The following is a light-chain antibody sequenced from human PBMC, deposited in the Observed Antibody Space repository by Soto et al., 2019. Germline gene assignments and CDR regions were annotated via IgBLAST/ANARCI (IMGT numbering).Light chain of an antibody. CDR2: RAS. Sequence: DIQMTQSPSTLSASVGDRVTITCRASRNIGSWLAWYQQKAGKAPNLLIYRASILETGVPSRFTGSASGTEVTLTISSLQPDDFATYYCQQHSNYPITFGGGTKVE. CDR1: RNIGSW. J-gene: IGKJ4*01. V-gene: IGKV1-5*03. CDR3: QQHSNYPIT.